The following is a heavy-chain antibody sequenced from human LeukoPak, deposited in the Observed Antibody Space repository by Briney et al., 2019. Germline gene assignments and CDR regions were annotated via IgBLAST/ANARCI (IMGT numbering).Heavy chain of an antibody. CDR1: GGSFSGYY. CDR3: ARVYSSSIGAFDI. Sequence: SETLSLTCAVYGGSFSGYYWSWIRQPPGKGLEWIGEINHSGSTNYNPSLKSRVTISVDTSKNQFSLKLSSVTAADTAVYYCARVYSSSIGAFDIWGQGTMVTVSS. CDR2: INHSGST. D-gene: IGHD6-6*01. V-gene: IGHV4-34*01. J-gene: IGHJ3*02.